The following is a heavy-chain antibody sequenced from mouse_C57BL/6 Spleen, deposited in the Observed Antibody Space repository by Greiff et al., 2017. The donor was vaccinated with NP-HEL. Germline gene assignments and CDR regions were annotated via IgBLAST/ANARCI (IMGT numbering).Heavy chain of an antibody. J-gene: IGHJ3*01. D-gene: IGHD1-1*01. CDR3: AREALYYGSSPAWFAC. V-gene: IGHV3-6*01. CDR1: GYSITSGYY. CDR2: ISYDGSN. Sequence: ESGPGLVKPSQSLSLTCSVTGYSITSGYYWNWIRQFPGNKLEWMGYISYDGSNNYNPSLKNRISITRDTSKNQFFLKLNSVTTEDTATYYCAREALYYGSSPAWFACWGQGTLVTVSA.